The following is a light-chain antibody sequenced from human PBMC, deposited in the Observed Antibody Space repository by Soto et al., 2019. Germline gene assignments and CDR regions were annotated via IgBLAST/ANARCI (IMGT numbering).Light chain of an antibody. J-gene: IGLJ3*02. CDR1: SSNIESHT. V-gene: IGLV1-44*01. CDR3: AAWDDSLNGV. CDR2: NNN. Sequence: QSVLTQPPSASGTPGQRVTISCSGSSSNIESHTVNWYQQLPGTAPKLLIYNNNQRPSGVPDRFSGSKSGTSASLAISGLQSEDEADYYCAAWDDSLNGVFGGGTKLTVL.